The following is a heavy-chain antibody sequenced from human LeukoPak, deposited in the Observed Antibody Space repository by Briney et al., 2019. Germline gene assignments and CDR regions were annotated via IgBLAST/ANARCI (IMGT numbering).Heavy chain of an antibody. Sequence: SETLSLTCAVYGGSFSGYYWSWIRQPPGKGLEWIGEINHSGSTNYSPSLKSRVTISVDTSKNQFSLKLSSVTAADTAVYYCARGLRFLGWFDPWGQGTLVTVSS. D-gene: IGHD2-21*01. CDR3: ARGLRFLGWFDP. J-gene: IGHJ5*02. CDR1: GGSFSGYY. V-gene: IGHV4-34*01. CDR2: INHSGST.